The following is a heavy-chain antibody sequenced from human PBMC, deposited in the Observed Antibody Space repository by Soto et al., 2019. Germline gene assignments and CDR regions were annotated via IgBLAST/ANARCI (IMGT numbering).Heavy chain of an antibody. CDR1: GYSFTTYG. J-gene: IGHJ6*02. CDR2: ISAYNGNT. Sequence: QVQLVQSGGEVKKPGASVKVSCKTSGYSFTTYGISWVRQAPGQGLEWMGWISAYNGNTNYAQKLQDRVTMTTDTSTSTASMELRSLRSDDTAVYYCAREGPAPYYYSGMDVWGQGSTVTVSS. CDR3: AREGPAPYYYSGMDV. V-gene: IGHV1-18*01.